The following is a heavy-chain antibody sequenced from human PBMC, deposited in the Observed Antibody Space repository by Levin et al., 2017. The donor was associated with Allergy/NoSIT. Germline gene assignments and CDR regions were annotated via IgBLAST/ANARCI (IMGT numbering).Heavy chain of an antibody. V-gene: IGHV4-59*08. J-gene: IGHJ6*03. D-gene: IGHD3-10*01. CDR2: IYYSGST. CDR3: ARRVRYYYGSGSYVNYYYYMDV. CDR1: GGSISSYY. Sequence: SETLSLTCTVSGGSISSYYWSWIRQPPGKGLEWIGYIYYSGSTNYNPSLKSRVTISVDTSKNQFSLKLSSVTAADTAVYYCARRVRYYYGSGSYVNYYYYMDVWGKGTTVTVSS.